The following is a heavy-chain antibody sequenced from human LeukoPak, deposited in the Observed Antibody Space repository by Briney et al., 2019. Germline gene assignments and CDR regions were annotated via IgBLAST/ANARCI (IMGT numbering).Heavy chain of an antibody. J-gene: IGHJ4*02. CDR2: ISYDGSNK. V-gene: IGHV3-30*03. Sequence: GRSLRLSCAASGFTFSSYGMHWVRQAPGKGLEWVAAISYDGSNKFYADSVKGRFTISRDNAKNSLYLQMNSLRAEDTAVYYCAREGYCSGGSCQYFDYWGQGTLVTVSS. CDR3: AREGYCSGGSCQYFDY. CDR1: GFTFSSYG. D-gene: IGHD2-15*01.